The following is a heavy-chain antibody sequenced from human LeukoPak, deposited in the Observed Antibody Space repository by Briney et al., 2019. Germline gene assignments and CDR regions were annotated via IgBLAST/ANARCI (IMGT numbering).Heavy chain of an antibody. CDR1: GGSINSVTYS. D-gene: IGHD2-2*03. V-gene: IGHV4-39*01. CDR3: ARGHGSF. Sequence: SETLSLTCTVSGGSINSVTYSWGWIRQPPGKGLECIGAIYYSGNTYYNPSLKSRVTISVDTSNNQFSLKLSSVTAADTAVYYCARGHGSFWGQGTTVTVSS. CDR2: IYYSGNT. J-gene: IGHJ6*02.